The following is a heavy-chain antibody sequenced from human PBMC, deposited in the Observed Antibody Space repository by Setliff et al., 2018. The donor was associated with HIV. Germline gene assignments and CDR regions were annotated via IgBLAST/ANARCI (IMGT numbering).Heavy chain of an antibody. V-gene: IGHV4-59*01. D-gene: IGHD1-1*01. J-gene: IGHJ4*02. CDR1: GGSMSRSY. Sequence: PSETLSLTCTVSGGSMSRSYWTWIRQPPGKGLEWIGFVYSTGSINYSPSFRGRLTISLDTSENQFSLHLTSVTAADTAVYYCARAEGDAYNSLPYFDSWGPGALVTVSS. CDR2: VYSTGSI. CDR3: ARAEGDAYNSLPYFDS.